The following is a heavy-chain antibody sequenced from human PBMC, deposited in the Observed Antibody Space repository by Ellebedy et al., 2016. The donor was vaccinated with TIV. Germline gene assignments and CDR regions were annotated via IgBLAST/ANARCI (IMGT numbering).Heavy chain of an antibody. J-gene: IGHJ1*01. D-gene: IGHD3-9*01. Sequence: ASVKVSXXASGYTFTGYYMHWVRQAPGQGLQWMGWINPNGGDTNYAQNFQGRVTKTRDTSISTAYMGLSRLRSDDTTVYYCARGGPQYYGILTGPKYWGQGTLVTVSS. CDR2: INPNGGDT. CDR1: GYTFTGYY. CDR3: ARGGPQYYGILTGPKY. V-gene: IGHV1-2*02.